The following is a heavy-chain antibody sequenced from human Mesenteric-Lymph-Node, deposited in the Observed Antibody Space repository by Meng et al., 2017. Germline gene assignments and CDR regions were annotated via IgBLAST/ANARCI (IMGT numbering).Heavy chain of an antibody. V-gene: IGHV4-59*12. J-gene: IGHJ4*02. CDR2: IYHSGSS. Sequence: SETLSLTCTVSGGSITRYYWSWIRQPPGKGLEWIGYIYHSGSSNCNPSLKSRVTISVDTSKNQFSLKVSAVTGADTAVYYCARVTREMGTMISHPDSWGQGTLVTVSS. CDR3: ARVTREMGTMISHPDS. D-gene: IGHD5-24*01. CDR1: GGSITRYY.